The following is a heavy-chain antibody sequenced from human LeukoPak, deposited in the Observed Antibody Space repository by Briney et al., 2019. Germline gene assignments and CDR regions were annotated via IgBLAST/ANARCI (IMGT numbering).Heavy chain of an antibody. D-gene: IGHD1-26*01. CDR2: IKHDGSDK. CDR3: ARGGSAIDI. V-gene: IGHV3-7*01. CDR1: GFTFSSYW. J-gene: IGHJ3*02. Sequence: HPGGSLRLSCAASGFTFSSYWMTWVRQTPGKGPEWVANIKHDGSDKYYVDSVKGRFTLSRDNAKNSLYLQMDSLRAEDTAVYHCARGGSAIDIWGQGTMVTASP.